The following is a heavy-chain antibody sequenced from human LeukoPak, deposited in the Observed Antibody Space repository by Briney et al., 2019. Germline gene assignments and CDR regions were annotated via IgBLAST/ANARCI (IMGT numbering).Heavy chain of an antibody. J-gene: IGHJ6*02. CDR3: ARTLLGYNYGYYYGMDV. D-gene: IGHD5-24*01. CDR2: INPNSGGT. Sequence: ASVKVSCKASGYTFTGYYMHWVRQAPGQGLEWMGWINPNSGGTNYAQKFQGRVTMTRDTSISTAYMELSRLRSDDTAVYYGARTLLGYNYGYYYGMDVWGQGTTVTVSS. V-gene: IGHV1-2*02. CDR1: GYTFTGYY.